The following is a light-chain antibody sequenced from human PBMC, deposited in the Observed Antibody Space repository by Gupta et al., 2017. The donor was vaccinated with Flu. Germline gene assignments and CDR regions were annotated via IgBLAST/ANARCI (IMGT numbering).Light chain of an antibody. V-gene: IGLV1-40*01. CDR1: SSNIGAGYD. CDR2: GNN. CDR3: QSYDSSLSGYV. Sequence: QSVLTQPPSVPGAPGQKVTISCAGSSSNIGAGYDVHWYQQFPGTAPKVLIYGNNNRPSGVPDRFSGSKSGTSTSLAIAGLQADDEADYYCQSYDSSLSGYVFGTGTKVTVL. J-gene: IGLJ1*01.